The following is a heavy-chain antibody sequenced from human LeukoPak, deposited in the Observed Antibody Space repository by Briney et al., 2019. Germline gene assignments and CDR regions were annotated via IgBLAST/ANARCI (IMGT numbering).Heavy chain of an antibody. J-gene: IGHJ4*02. CDR1: GFTFRSYE. Sequence: GGSLTLSCGDSGFTFRSYEMNWVRQAPGKGLEWIAYLSSSGSAFSYADSVKGRFTIARDNAKNSVYLEMNSLRADDTAVYYCARSARLMKGVVEVTALDDWGQGTLVTVSS. CDR2: LSSSGSAF. CDR3: ARSARLMKGVVEVTALDD. D-gene: IGHD3-3*01. V-gene: IGHV3-48*03.